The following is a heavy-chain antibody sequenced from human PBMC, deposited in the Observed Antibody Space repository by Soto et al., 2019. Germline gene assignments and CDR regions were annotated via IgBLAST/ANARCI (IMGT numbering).Heavy chain of an antibody. CDR1: GYTFTGYY. J-gene: IGHJ6*02. V-gene: IGHV1-2*04. CDR2: INPNSGGT. CDR3: ARGVYCTNGVCYTPYGMDV. Sequence: ASVKVSCKASGYTFTGYYMHWVRQAPGQGLEWMGWINPNSGGTNYAQKFQGWVTMTRDTSISTAYMELSRLRYDDTAVYYCARGVYCTNGVCYTPYGMDVWGQGTTVTVSS. D-gene: IGHD2-8*01.